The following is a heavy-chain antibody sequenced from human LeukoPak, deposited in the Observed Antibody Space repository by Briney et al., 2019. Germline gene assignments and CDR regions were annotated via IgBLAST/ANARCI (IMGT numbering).Heavy chain of an antibody. J-gene: IGHJ4*02. CDR1: GFTFSNYA. CDR3: ARDRFPYCSSTSCYFDQ. D-gene: IGHD2-2*01. Sequence: PGGSLRLSCAASGFTFSNYAMHWVRQAPGKGLEWVAVISYDGGNKYYADSVKGRFTISRDNSKNTLYLQMNSLRAEDTAVYYCARDRFPYCSSTSCYFDQWGQGTLVTVSS. CDR2: ISYDGGNK. V-gene: IGHV3-30-3*01.